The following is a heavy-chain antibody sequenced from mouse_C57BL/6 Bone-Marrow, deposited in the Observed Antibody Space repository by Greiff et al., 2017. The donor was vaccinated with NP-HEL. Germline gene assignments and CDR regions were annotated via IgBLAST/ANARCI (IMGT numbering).Heavy chain of an antibody. V-gene: IGHV1-52*01. CDR2: IDPSDSET. CDR1: GYTFTSYW. D-gene: IGHD1-1*01. J-gene: IGHJ3*01. CDR3: AGGYGSSF. Sequence: QVQLQQPGAELVRPGSSVKLSCKASGYTFTSYWMHWVKQRPIQGLEWIGNIDPSDSETHSNQKFKDKATLTVDKSSSTAYMQLSSLTSEDSAVYYCAGGYGSSFWGTRTLVTVSA.